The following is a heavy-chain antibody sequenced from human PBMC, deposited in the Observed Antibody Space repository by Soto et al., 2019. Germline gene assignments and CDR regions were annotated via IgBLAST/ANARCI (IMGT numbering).Heavy chain of an antibody. D-gene: IGHD3-10*01. CDR2: IYYSGST. Sequence: SETLSLTCTVSGGSISSYYWSWIRQPPGKGLEWIGYIYYSGSTNYNPSLKSRVTISVDTSKNQFSLKLSSVTAADTAVYYCARAPWDSGNWFDPWGQGTLVTVSS. CDR1: GGSISSYY. CDR3: ARAPWDSGNWFDP. V-gene: IGHV4-59*01. J-gene: IGHJ5*02.